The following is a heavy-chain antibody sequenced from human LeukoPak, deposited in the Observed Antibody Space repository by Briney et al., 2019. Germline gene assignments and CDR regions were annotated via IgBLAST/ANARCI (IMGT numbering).Heavy chain of an antibody. CDR3: ARMPVPIHDAFDI. V-gene: IGHV4-34*01. CDR2: IDHSGAT. D-gene: IGHD2-2*01. Sequence: PSETLSLTCAVYGASFRNYYWSWIRQTPGKRLEWIGEIDHSGATNYNPSLKSRVTISLDTSKNQFSLKMTSVTAADSAIYFCARMPVPIHDAFDIWGQGTAVMVSS. J-gene: IGHJ3*02. CDR1: GASFRNYY.